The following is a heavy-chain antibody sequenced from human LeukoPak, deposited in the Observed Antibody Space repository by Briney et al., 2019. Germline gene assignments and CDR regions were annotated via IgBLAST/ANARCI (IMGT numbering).Heavy chain of an antibody. CDR1: GFTFSTYW. D-gene: IGHD3-10*01. CDR2: IKEDGSEK. V-gene: IGHV3-7*01. J-gene: IGHJ4*02. Sequence: QPGGSLRLSCADSGFTFSTYWMTWVRQAPGKGREWVAKIKEDGSEKYYVDSVKGRFTISRDNAKNSVYLQMNSLRVEDTAVYYCGRHYGSGNYDQIGDYWGQGTLVTVSS. CDR3: GRHYGSGNYDQIGDY.